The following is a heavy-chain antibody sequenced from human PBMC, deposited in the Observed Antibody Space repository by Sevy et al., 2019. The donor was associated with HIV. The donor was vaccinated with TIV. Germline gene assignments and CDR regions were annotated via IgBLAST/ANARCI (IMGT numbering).Heavy chain of an antibody. D-gene: IGHD6-19*01. CDR3: TRDACYRIAWSPSDY. CDR2: ISSAGSNK. V-gene: IGHV3-30-3*01. Sequence: GGSLRLSCAASGLTFSSHAMHWVRQAPGKGLEWVAVISSAGSNKYYADSVKGRFTISRDNPKNTLYLQMNSLRPEDTAVSYCTRDACYRIAWSPSDYWGQGTLVTVSS. J-gene: IGHJ4*02. CDR1: GLTFSSHA.